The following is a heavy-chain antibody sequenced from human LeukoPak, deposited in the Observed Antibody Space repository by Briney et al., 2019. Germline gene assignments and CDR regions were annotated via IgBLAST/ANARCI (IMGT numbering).Heavy chain of an antibody. D-gene: IGHD3-16*01. CDR3: ARDRFLGGVDY. J-gene: IGHJ4*02. Sequence: PGGSLRLSCAASGFTFSSYIMNWVRQAPGKGLEWVSSISSSSSYIYYADSVKGRFTISRDNAKNSLYMQMNSLRAEDTAVYYCARDRFLGGVDYWGQGTLVTVSS. CDR1: GFTFSSYI. V-gene: IGHV3-21*01. CDR2: ISSSSSYI.